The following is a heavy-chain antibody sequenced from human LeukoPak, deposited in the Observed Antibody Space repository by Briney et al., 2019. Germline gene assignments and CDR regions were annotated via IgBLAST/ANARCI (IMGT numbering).Heavy chain of an antibody. D-gene: IGHD3-10*01. Sequence: SETLSLTCTVSGGSISSYYWSWIRQPAGKGLEWIGRIYTSGSTNYNPSLKSRVTMSVDTSKNQFSLKLSSVTAADTAVYYCARGIVLWFGELSSWFDPWGQGTLVTVSS. CDR1: GGSISSYY. CDR3: ARGIVLWFGELSSWFDP. CDR2: IYTSGST. J-gene: IGHJ5*02. V-gene: IGHV4-4*07.